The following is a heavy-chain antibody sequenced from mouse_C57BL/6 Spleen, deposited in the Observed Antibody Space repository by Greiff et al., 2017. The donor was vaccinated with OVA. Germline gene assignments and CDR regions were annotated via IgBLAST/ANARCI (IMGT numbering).Heavy chain of an antibody. Sequence: EVQVVESGGGLVKPGGSLKLSCAASGFTFSDYGMHWVRQAPEKGLEWVAYISSGSSTIYYADTVKGRFTISRDNAKNTLFLQMTSLRSEDTAMYYCARTPHGNYVGYFDYWGQGTTLTVSS. D-gene: IGHD2-1*01. V-gene: IGHV5-17*01. CDR3: ARTPHGNYVGYFDY. CDR2: ISSGSSTI. CDR1: GFTFSDYG. J-gene: IGHJ2*01.